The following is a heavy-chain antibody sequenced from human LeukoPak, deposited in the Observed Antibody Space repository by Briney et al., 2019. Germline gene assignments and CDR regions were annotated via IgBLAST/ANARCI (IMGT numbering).Heavy chain of an antibody. V-gene: IGHV3-23*01. Sequence: PGGSLRLSCAASGFTFSSYAMSWVRQAPGEGLEWVSAISGSGGSTYYADSVKGRFTISRDNSKNTLYLQMNSLRAEDTAVYYCAKVGSSSWYIPHYFDYWGQGTLVTVSS. J-gene: IGHJ4*02. CDR1: GFTFSSYA. CDR2: ISGSGGST. D-gene: IGHD6-13*01. CDR3: AKVGSSSWYIPHYFDY.